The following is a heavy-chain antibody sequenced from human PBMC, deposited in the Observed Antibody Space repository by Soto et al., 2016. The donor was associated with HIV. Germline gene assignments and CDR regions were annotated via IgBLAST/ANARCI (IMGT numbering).Heavy chain of an antibody. V-gene: IGHV1-46*01. CDR1: GYTFTNYY. Sequence: QVQLVQSGAEVKKPGASVKVSCKASGYTFTNYYIHWVRQAPGQGLEWMGIINPSGGSTSYAQKFQVRVTMTRDTSTSTVYMELSSLRSEDTAVYYFARSVCSGGSCFFDYWGQGTLVTVSS. CDR3: ARSVCSGGSCFFDY. D-gene: IGHD2-15*01. CDR2: INPSGGST. J-gene: IGHJ4*02.